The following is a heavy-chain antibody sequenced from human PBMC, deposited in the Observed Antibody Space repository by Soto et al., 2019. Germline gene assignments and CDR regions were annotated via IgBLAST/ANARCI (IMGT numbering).Heavy chain of an antibody. CDR2: VIPIFGTA. D-gene: IGHD3-22*01. CDR3: ARDEPLYYYDSSGYSCDY. J-gene: IGHJ4*02. V-gene: IGHV1-69*01. CDR1: GGTFSSYA. Sequence: QVQLVQSGAEVKKPGSSVKVSCKASGGTFSSYAISWVRQAPGQGLEWMGGVIPIFGTANYAQKFQGRVTNTADESTNTAYMELSSLRSEDTAVYYCARDEPLYYYDSSGYSCDYWGQGTLVTVSS.